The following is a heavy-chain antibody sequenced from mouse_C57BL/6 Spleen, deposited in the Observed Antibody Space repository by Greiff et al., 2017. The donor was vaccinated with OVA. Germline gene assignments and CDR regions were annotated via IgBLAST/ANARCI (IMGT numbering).Heavy chain of an antibody. CDR3: ARRELGLAWFAY. CDR1: GFTFSDYG. Sequence: EVKLVESGGGLVKPGGSLKLSCAASGFTFSDYGMHWVRQAPEKGLEWVAYISSGSSTIYYADTVKGRFTISRDNAKNTLFLQMTSLRSEDTAMYYCARRELGLAWFAYWGQGTLVTVSA. V-gene: IGHV5-17*01. D-gene: IGHD4-1*01. J-gene: IGHJ3*01. CDR2: ISSGSSTI.